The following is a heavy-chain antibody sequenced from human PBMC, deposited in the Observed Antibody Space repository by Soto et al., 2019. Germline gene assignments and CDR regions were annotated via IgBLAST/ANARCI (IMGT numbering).Heavy chain of an antibody. V-gene: IGHV1-18*01. D-gene: IGHD5-12*01. CDR3: ARDRLYGGYEAWDY. CDR2: ISAYNGNT. Sequence: ASVKVSCKASGYSFTTYGISWVRQAPGQGLERMGWISAYNGNTNYAQKLQGRVTMTTDTSTSTAYMELRSLRSDDTAVYYCARDRLYGGYEAWDYWGQGTLVTVSS. CDR1: GYSFTTYG. J-gene: IGHJ4*02.